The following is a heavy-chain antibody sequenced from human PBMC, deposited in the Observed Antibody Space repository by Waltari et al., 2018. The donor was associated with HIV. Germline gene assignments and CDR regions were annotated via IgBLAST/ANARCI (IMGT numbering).Heavy chain of an antibody. CDR1: GFTFSSYA. J-gene: IGHJ6*02. Sequence: EVQLLESGGGLVQPGGSLRLSCAASGFTFSSYAMNWVRQAPGKGLEWVSAISGSGGSTYYADSVKGRFTISRDNSKNTLYLQMNSLRAEDTAVYYCAKDGAARLGYYYYGMDVWGQGTTVTVSS. D-gene: IGHD6-6*01. V-gene: IGHV3-23*01. CDR2: ISGSGGST. CDR3: AKDGAARLGYYYYGMDV.